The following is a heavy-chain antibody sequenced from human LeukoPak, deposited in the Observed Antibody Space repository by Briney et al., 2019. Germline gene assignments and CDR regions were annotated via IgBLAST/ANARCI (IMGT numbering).Heavy chain of an antibody. CDR2: ISAYNGNT. CDR3: AREYASGYGFYYYGGLDV. Sequence: ASVQVSCKASGYTLTSYCISWVRQAPGHGIEWPGWISAYNGNTHYAQKLQGRVNMTTDTSTSTAYMVLRSLRSDDTAVYYCAREYASGYGFYYYGGLDVWGQGGLVTDSS. V-gene: IGHV1-18*01. J-gene: IGHJ6*02. D-gene: IGHD5-12*01. CDR1: GYTLTSYC.